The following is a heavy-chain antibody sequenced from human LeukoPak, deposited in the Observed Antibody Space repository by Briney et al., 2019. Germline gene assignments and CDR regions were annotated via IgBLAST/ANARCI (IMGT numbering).Heavy chain of an antibody. V-gene: IGHV3-74*01. D-gene: IGHD3-22*01. CDR2: ISIDASRR. J-gene: IGHJ4*02. CDR1: GFTLSSHW. Sequence: GGSLRLSCAASGFTLSSHWMHWVRQAPGKGLVWVSRISIDASRRTYAASVKGRFTISRDNSKNTLCLQMDSLRAEDTAVYYCAKPPSSTMLVVAYWGQGTLVTVSS. CDR3: AKPPSSTMLVVAY.